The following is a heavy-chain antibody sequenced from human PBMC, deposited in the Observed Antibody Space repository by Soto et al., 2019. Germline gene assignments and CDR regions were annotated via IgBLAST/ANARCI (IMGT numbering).Heavy chain of an antibody. J-gene: IGHJ4*02. CDR3: ATDLFPDYDDAWVTFRTADY. CDR1: GYTLTELS. V-gene: IGHV1-24*01. Sequence: QVELVQSGAEVKKPGASVKVSCKVSGYTLTELSMHWVRQAPGKGLEWMGVFDAEDGAASYAQNFQGRVTMTVDTSTDKAYMEVTSLRSEDTAVYYCATDLFPDYDDAWVTFRTADYWGQGTQVTVSS. CDR2: FDAEDGAA. D-gene: IGHD3-16*02.